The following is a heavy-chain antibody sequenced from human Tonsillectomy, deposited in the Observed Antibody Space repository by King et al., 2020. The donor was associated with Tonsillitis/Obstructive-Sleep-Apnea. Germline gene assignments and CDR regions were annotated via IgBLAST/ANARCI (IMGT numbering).Heavy chain of an antibody. D-gene: IGHD2-21*01. J-gene: IGHJ6*02. V-gene: IGHV1-2*02. CDR3: ARDRSYWDYYYYGMDV. CDR1: GYTFTGYY. Sequence: QLVQSGAEVKKPGASVKVSCKASGYTFTGYYMHWVRQAPGQGLEWMGWINPNSGGTNYAQKFQGRVTMTRDTSISTAYRELSRLRSDDTAVYYCARDRSYWDYYYYGMDVWGQGTTVTVSS. CDR2: INPNSGGT.